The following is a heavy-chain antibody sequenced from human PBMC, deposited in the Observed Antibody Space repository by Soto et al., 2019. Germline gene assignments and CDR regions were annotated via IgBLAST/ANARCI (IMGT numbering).Heavy chain of an antibody. Sequence: PSETLSLTCAVYGGSFSGYYWSWVRQPPGKGLEWIGEINHSGSTNYNPSLKSRVTISVDTSKKQFSLKLSSVTAADTAVYYCARGPQGFGLTRGWFDPGGQGTLVTVPS. CDR1: GGSFSGYY. CDR2: INHSGST. CDR3: ARGPQGFGLTRGWFDP. J-gene: IGHJ5*02. D-gene: IGHD3-10*01. V-gene: IGHV4-34*01.